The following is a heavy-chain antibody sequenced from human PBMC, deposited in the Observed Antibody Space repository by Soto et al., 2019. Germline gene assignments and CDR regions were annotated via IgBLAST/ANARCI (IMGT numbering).Heavy chain of an antibody. CDR1: GGSFSGYY. J-gene: IGHJ1*01. CDR2: INHSGST. Sequence: SETLSLTCAVYGGSFSGYYWSWIRQPPGKGLEWIGEINHSGSTNYNPSLKSRVTISVDTSKNQFSLKLSSVTAADTAVYYCAAYDSSGYYYQDWGQGTLVTVSS. V-gene: IGHV4-34*01. CDR3: AAYDSSGYYYQD. D-gene: IGHD3-22*01.